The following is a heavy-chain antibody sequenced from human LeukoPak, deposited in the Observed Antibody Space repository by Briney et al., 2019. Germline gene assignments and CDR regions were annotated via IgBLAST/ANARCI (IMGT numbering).Heavy chain of an antibody. J-gene: IGHJ4*02. V-gene: IGHV5-51*01. CDR1: GYTFTSYW. D-gene: IGHD3-10*01. CDR2: TYPGKSDT. Sequence: GESLKISCQGSGYTFTSYWIAWVRQMPGKGLEWMGSTYPGKSDTRYSPSFQGQVTISADKTISTAYLQWSSLKASDTAMYYCAIRHYGSGSYYYDYWGQGTLVTVSS. CDR3: AIRHYGSGSYYYDY.